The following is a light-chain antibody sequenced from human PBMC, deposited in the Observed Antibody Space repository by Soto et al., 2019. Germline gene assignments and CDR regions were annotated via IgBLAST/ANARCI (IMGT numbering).Light chain of an antibody. V-gene: IGKV1-5*01. CDR2: DAS. J-gene: IGKJ1*01. CDR3: QQYNSFPST. Sequence: DIQMTQSPSTLSASVGDRVSFTCLAIHYISMWLAWYQQRPGKAPSLLITDASKLESGVPPRFKGSRSETEFTLTIRNLQPDDFETYYCQQYNSFPSTFGLGTKVDIK. CDR1: HYISMW.